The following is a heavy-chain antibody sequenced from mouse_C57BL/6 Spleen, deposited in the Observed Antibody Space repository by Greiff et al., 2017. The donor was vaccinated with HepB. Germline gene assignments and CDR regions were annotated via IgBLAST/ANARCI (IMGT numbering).Heavy chain of an antibody. Sequence: EVKLVESGPGLVKPSQSLSLTCSVTGYSITSGYYWNWIRQFPGNKLEWMGYISYDGSNNYNPSLKNRISITRDTSKNQFFLKLNSVTTEDTATYYGAIRQLAWFAYWGQGTLVTVSA. CDR2: ISYDGSN. V-gene: IGHV3-6*01. D-gene: IGHD3-2*01. J-gene: IGHJ3*01. CDR3: AIRQLAWFAY. CDR1: GYSITSGYY.